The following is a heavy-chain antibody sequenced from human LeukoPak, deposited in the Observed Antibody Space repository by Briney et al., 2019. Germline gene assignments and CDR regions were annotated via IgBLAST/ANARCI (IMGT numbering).Heavy chain of an antibody. Sequence: PSETLSLTCAVSGGSISSGGYYWSWIRQPAGKGLEWIGRIYTSGSTNYNPSLKSRVTMSVDTSKNQFSLKLSSVTAADTAVYYCARDLSDFWSGYHDYWGQGTLVTVSS. CDR3: ARDLSDFWSGYHDY. CDR1: GGSISSGGYY. V-gene: IGHV4-61*02. CDR2: IYTSGST. J-gene: IGHJ4*02. D-gene: IGHD3-3*01.